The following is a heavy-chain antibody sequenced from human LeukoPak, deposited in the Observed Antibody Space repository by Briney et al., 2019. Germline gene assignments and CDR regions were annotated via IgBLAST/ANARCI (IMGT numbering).Heavy chain of an antibody. CDR2: MNPNSGNT. CDR3: ARRVRPLDI. J-gene: IGHJ3*02. V-gene: IGHV1-8*02. D-gene: IGHD4/OR15-4a*01. CDR1: GGTFSSYA. Sequence: RASVKVSCKASGGTFSSYAINWVRQATGQGLEWMGWMNPNSGNTGYAQKFQGRVTMTRNTSISTAYMELSSLRSEDTAVYYCARRVRPLDIWGQGTMVTVSS.